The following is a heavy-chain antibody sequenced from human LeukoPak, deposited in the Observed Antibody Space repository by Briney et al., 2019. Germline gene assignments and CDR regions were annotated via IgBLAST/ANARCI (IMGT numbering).Heavy chain of an antibody. Sequence: ASVKVSYKASGYTFTTYTIHWVRQAPGQRLEWMGWINTGNGHTKYSQEFQGRVTITRDTSASTAYMELSSLRSEDMAVYYCTRGARFRSYGSGTYYTSLPFDPWGQGTLVTVSS. CDR3: TRGARFRSYGSGTYYTSLPFDP. V-gene: IGHV1-3*03. CDR2: INTGNGHT. D-gene: IGHD3-10*01. J-gene: IGHJ5*02. CDR1: GYTFTTYT.